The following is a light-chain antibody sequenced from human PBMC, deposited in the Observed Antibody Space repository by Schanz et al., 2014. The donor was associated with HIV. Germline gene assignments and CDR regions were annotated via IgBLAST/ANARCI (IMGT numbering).Light chain of an antibody. CDR3: QQFDSLPIT. V-gene: IGKV1-33*01. CDR2: DAS. J-gene: IGKJ5*01. CDR1: QDISNY. Sequence: DIQMTQSPSSLSASVGDRVTITCQASQDISNYLNWYQQKPGKAPKLLIYDASNLETGVPSRFSGSGSGTDFTLTISSLQPEDYATYFCQQFDSLPITFGQGTRLEIK.